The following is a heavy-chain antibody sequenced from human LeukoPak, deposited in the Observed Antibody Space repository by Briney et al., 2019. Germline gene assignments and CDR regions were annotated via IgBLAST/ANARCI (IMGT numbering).Heavy chain of an antibody. D-gene: IGHD6-19*01. CDR3: ARDSSGWPGYFDY. V-gene: IGHV1-69*04. Sequence: SVKVSCKASGGTFSSYAISWVRQAPGQGLEWMGRIIPILGIANYAQKFQGRVTITADKSASTAYMELSSLRSEDTAVYYCARDSSGWPGYFDYWGQGTLVTVSS. CDR1: GGTFSSYA. J-gene: IGHJ4*02. CDR2: IIPILGIA.